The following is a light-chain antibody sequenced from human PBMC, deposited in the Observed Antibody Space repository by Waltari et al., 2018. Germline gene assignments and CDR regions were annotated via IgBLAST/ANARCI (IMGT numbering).Light chain of an antibody. Sequence: QSALTQPASVSGSPGQSVTISCTGTSSYVGAYTLVSWYQHHPGKAPKLMIYEVSNRPSGVSNRFSGSKSGNTASLTISGLQAEDEADYYCSSYTTSSAPGVFGTGTRVTVL. V-gene: IGLV2-14*01. CDR1: SSYVGAYTL. CDR3: SSYTTSSAPGV. CDR2: EVS. J-gene: IGLJ1*01.